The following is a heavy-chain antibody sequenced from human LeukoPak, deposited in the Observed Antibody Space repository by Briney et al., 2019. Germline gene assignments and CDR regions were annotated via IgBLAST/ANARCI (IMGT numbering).Heavy chain of an antibody. CDR3: AKGFGPGTYSSSSYDY. D-gene: IGHD6-6*01. V-gene: IGHV3-9*03. Sequence: GGSLGLSCAASGFTFDDYAMHSVRQAPGKSLEWVSGISWISGSIGYADSVKGRFTISRDNAKNSLYLQMNRLRAEDMALYYCAKGFGPGTYSSSSYDYWGQGTLVTVSS. CDR1: GFTFDDYA. CDR2: ISWISGSI. J-gene: IGHJ4*02.